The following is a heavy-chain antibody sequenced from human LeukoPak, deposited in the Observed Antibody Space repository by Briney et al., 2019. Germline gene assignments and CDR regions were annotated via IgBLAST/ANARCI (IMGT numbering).Heavy chain of an antibody. CDR1: GYTFTTYD. D-gene: IGHD3-10*01. Sequence: GASVKVSCKASGYTFTTYDINWVRQATGQGLEWMGWMNPSSGNTGYAQKFQGRVTVTWNTSISTAYMELSSLRSEDTAVYYCARGRRGSRLYYYYYYMDVWGEGTTVTVSS. CDR3: ARGRRGSRLYYYYYYMDV. CDR2: MNPSSGNT. V-gene: IGHV1-8*03. J-gene: IGHJ6*03.